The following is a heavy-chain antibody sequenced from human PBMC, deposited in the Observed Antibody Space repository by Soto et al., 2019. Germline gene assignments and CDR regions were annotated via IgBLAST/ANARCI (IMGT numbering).Heavy chain of an antibody. CDR2: IYSGGST. V-gene: IGHV3-53*01. CDR1: GFTVSSNY. D-gene: IGHD3-22*01. Sequence: GSLRLSCAASGFTVSSNYMSWVRQAPGKGLEWVSVIYSGGSTYYADSVKGRFTISRDNSKNTLYLQMNSLRAEDTVVYYCARGLFHYDSSGYSPPYFDYWGQGTLVTVSS. CDR3: ARGLFHYDSSGYSPPYFDY. J-gene: IGHJ4*02.